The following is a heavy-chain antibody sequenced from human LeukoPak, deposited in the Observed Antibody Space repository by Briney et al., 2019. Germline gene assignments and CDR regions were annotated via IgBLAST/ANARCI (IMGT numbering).Heavy chain of an antibody. CDR3: ARDAPGEQRDYYGMDV. CDR2: ISYDGSNK. Sequence: PGRSLRLSCAAFGFTFSSYAMHWVRQAPGKGLEWVAVISYDGSNKYYADSVKGRFTISRDNSKNTLYLQMNSLRAEDTAVYYCARDAPGEQRDYYGMDVWGQGTTVTVSS. J-gene: IGHJ6*02. CDR1: GFTFSSYA. V-gene: IGHV3-30-3*01. D-gene: IGHD1/OR15-1a*01.